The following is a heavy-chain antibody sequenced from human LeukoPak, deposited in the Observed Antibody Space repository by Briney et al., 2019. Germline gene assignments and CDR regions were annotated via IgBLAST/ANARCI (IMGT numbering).Heavy chain of an antibody. CDR2: LSHDGGKK. D-gene: IGHD6-19*01. CDR3: ARIHTPVAGPFDY. CDR1: GFTFSSHA. V-gene: IGHV3-30-3*01. J-gene: IGHJ4*02. Sequence: GGSLRLSCAASGFTFSSHAMHWVRQAPGKGLEWVAVLSHDGGKKYYADSVKGRFTISRDNSKNTLYLQMNSLRGEDTAVYYCARIHTPVAGPFDYWGQGTLVAVSS.